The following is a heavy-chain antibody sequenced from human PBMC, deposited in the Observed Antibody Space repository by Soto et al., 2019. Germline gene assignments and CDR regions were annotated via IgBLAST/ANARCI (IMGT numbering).Heavy chain of an antibody. CDR3: ASAVTMGWSPQGY. CDR1: GFTFNAYT. Sequence: GGSLRLSCILSGFTFNAYTMNWVRRAPGKGLEWVSSISISSTYIYYADSVKGRFTISRDNTNNSLYLQMNSLTTDDTGLYYCASAVTMGWSPQGYWGQGTPVTVSS. CDR2: ISISSTYI. D-gene: IGHD4-17*01. V-gene: IGHV3-21*06. J-gene: IGHJ4*02.